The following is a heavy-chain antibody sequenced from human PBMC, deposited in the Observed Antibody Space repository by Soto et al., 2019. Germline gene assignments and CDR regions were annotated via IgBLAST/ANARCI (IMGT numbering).Heavy chain of an antibody. Sequence: QVQLRESGPGLVKPSQTLSLTCTVSGASIGSGGYYWNWIRQRPGEGLEWIGYIYSSGSTHYNPSLKSRVTISFDTSKNQLSLELNSVTAADTAVYYCARDPYVDLYYFDSWGQGTLVTVSS. CDR1: GASIGSGGYY. D-gene: IGHD3-16*01. CDR2: IYSSGST. V-gene: IGHV4-31*03. J-gene: IGHJ4*02. CDR3: ARDPYVDLYYFDS.